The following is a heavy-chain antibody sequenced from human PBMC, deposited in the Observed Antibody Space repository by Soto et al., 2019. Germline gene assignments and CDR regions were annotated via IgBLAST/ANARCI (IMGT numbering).Heavy chain of an antibody. Sequence: PGGSPRLSCAASGFTFSDYYMSWIRQAPGKGLEWVSYISSSSSYTNYADSVKGRFTISRDNAKNSLYLQMNSLRAEDTAVYYCARDRNYDSSGTIFDYWGQGTLVTAPQ. V-gene: IGHV3-11*06. D-gene: IGHD3-22*01. CDR2: ISSSSSYT. J-gene: IGHJ4*02. CDR1: GFTFSDYY. CDR3: ARDRNYDSSGTIFDY.